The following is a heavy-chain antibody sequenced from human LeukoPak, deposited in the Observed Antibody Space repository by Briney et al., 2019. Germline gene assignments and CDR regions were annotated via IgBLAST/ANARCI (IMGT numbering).Heavy chain of an antibody. J-gene: IGHJ3*02. Sequence: ASVKVSCKASGYTFTSYYMHWVRQAPGQGLEWMGIINPSGGSTSYAQEFQGRVTMTRDTSTSTVYMELSSLRSEDTAVYYCAREIVVVVAATGDAFDIWGQGTMVTVSS. V-gene: IGHV1-46*01. CDR3: AREIVVVVAATGDAFDI. CDR2: INPSGGST. D-gene: IGHD2-15*01. CDR1: GYTFTSYY.